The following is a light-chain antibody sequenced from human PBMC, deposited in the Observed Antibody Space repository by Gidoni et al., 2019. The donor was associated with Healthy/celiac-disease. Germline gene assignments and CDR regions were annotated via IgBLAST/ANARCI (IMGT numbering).Light chain of an antibody. V-gene: IGKV1-33*01. CDR1: QDISNY. CDR3: QQYDNLPHLFT. CDR2: DAS. J-gene: IGKJ3*01. Sequence: DIQMTQSSSSLSASVGDRVTITFQASQDISNYLNWYQQKPGKAPKLLIYDASNLETGVPSRFSGSGSGTDFTFTISSLQPEDIATYYCQQYDNLPHLFTFGPGTKVDIK.